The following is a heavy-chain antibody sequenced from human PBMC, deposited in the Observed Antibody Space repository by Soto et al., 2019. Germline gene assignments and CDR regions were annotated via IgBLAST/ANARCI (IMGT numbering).Heavy chain of an antibody. CDR2: INSDGSST. CDR3: ARVTSFFGEDHFDY. CDR1: GFTFTSYW. J-gene: IGHJ4*02. Sequence: GGSLRLSCAASGFTFTSYWMHWVRQAPGKGLVWVSRINSDGSSTSYADSVKGRFTISRDNAKNTLYLQMNSLRAEDTAVYYCARVTSFFGEDHFDYWGQGTLVTVSS. V-gene: IGHV3-74*01. D-gene: IGHD3-10*01.